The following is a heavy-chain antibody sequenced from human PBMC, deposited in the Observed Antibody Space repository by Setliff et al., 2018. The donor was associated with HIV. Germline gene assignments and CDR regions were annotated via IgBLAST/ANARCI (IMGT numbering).Heavy chain of an antibody. Sequence: GGSLRLSCAASGFAFRNYLFHWVRQAPGKGLEWVAIISSDGSDKNYADSVKGRFTVSRDNSKNTLYLQMNSLRSEDTAVYYCAKSLYSYGYYFDYWGQGTLVTVSS. V-gene: IGHV3-30*01. CDR2: ISSDGSDK. D-gene: IGHD5-18*01. CDR1: GFAFRNYL. J-gene: IGHJ4*02. CDR3: AKSLYSYGYYFDY.